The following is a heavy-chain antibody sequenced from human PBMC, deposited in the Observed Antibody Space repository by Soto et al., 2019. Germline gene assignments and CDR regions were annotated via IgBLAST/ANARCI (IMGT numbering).Heavy chain of an antibody. CDR3: ARGTSSFDY. J-gene: IGHJ4*02. Sequence: EVQLVESGGGLVQPGGSLRLSCAASGFTVSSYWMSWVRQAPGQGLEWVANIKQDGSEKYYVESVKGRFTISRDNAKNSLYLQMHSLRAEDTAVYYCARGTSSFDYWGQGPLVTFSS. V-gene: IGHV3-7*01. CDR2: IKQDGSEK. CDR1: GFTVSSYW. D-gene: IGHD2-2*01.